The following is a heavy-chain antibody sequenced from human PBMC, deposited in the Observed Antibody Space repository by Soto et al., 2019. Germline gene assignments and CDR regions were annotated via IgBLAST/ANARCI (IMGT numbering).Heavy chain of an antibody. J-gene: IGHJ4*02. V-gene: IGHV1-46*01. CDR1: GYTFTSYG. CDR2: INPSGGST. D-gene: IGHD6-19*01. Sequence: ASVKVSCKASGYTFTSYGISWVRQAPGQGLEWMGIINPSGGSTSYAQKFQGRVTMTRDTSTSTFYMELSSLRSEDTAVYYCAKASNREAVANWGQGTLVTVSS. CDR3: AKASNREAVAN.